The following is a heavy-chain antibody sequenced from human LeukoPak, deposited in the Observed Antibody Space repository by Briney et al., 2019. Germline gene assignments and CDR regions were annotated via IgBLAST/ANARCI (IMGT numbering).Heavy chain of an antibody. CDR2: IYTSGST. J-gene: IGHJ5*02. V-gene: IGHV4-61*02. CDR1: GGSISSGSYY. D-gene: IGHD5-12*01. CDR3: ARGLVATNWFDP. Sequence: SETLSLTCTVSGGSISSGSYYWSWIRQPAGKGLEWIGRIYTSGSTNYNPSLKSRVTISVDTSKNQFSLKLSSVTAADTAVYYCARGLVATNWFDPWGQGTLVTVPS.